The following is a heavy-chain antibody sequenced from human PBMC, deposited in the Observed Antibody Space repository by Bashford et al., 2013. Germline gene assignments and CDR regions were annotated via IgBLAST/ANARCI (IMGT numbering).Heavy chain of an antibody. CDR1: GGSISSGGYY. J-gene: IGHJ4*02. Sequence: RPLLYSSETLSLTCTVSGGSISSGGYYWSWIRQHPGKGLEWIGYIYYSGSTYYNPSLKSRVTISVDTSKNQFSLKLSSVTAADTAVYYCARKYNLAKGGGSPGYWGQGTLVTVSS. V-gene: IGHV4-31*03. CDR2: IYYSGST. CDR3: ARKYNLAKGGGSPGY. D-gene: IGHD1-1*01.